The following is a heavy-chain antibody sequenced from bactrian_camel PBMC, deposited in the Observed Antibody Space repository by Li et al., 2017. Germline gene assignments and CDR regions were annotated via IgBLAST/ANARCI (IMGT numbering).Heavy chain of an antibody. Sequence: VQLVESGGGSVQAGGSLRLSCAASGMKYDRYCMGWFRQAPGKEREGVATAYIGGRGTAIYADSVKGRFAISKDNAKNTLYLQMNSLKPEDTAMYYCAADRTCASLKSGTIDSRSQGTQVTVS. D-gene: IGHD3*01. J-gene: IGHJ4*01. CDR2: AYIGGRGT. CDR1: GMKYDRYC. V-gene: IGHV3S1*01.